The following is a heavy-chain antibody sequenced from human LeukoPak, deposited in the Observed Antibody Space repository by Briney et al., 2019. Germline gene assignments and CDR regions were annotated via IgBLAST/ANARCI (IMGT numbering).Heavy chain of an antibody. CDR1: RYTFTGYY. J-gene: IGHJ4*02. Sequence: ASVKVSCKAFRYTFTGYYMHWVRQAPGQGLEWMGWINPSSGDTKYAQKFQGRVTMTRDTYISTAYMELSSLRSDDTAVYYCARTGGLEYYGSGRNFDYWGQGTLVTVSS. CDR2: INPSSGDT. D-gene: IGHD3-10*01. V-gene: IGHV1-2*02. CDR3: ARTGGLEYYGSGRNFDY.